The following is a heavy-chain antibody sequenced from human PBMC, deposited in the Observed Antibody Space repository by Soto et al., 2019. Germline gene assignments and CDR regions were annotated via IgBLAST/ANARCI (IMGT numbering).Heavy chain of an antibody. V-gene: IGHV1-69*02. Sequence: QVQLVQSGAEVKKPGSSVKVSCKASGGTFSRYTFTWVRQAPGQGLEWMGRIIPIVDIPNYAQKFQGRVTITADESTCTAYMELSRLTSDDTAVYYCASHFTGVLVLGTSPPGGDNFGWDVWGQGTTVSVS. CDR1: GGTFSRYT. CDR3: ASHFTGVLVLGTSPPGGDNFGWDV. CDR2: IIPIVDIP. J-gene: IGHJ6*02. D-gene: IGHD2-8*02.